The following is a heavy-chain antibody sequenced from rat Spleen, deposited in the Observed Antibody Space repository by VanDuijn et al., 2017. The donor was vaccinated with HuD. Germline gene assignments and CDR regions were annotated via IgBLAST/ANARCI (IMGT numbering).Heavy chain of an antibody. D-gene: IGHD1-2*01. V-gene: IGHV5-19*01. Sequence: EVQLVESGGGLVQPGRSLKLSCAASGFTFSNYGMHWIRQAPTKGLEWVASISYDGGNTYYRDSVKGRFTLSRDNAKSTLYLQMGSLRSEDTATYYCAKSEDSTYISFDYWGQGVMVTVSS. CDR3: AKSEDSTYISFDY. CDR2: ISYDGGNT. J-gene: IGHJ2*01. CDR1: GFTFSNYG.